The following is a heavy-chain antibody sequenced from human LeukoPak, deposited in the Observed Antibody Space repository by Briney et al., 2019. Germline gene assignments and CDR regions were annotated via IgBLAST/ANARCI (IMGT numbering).Heavy chain of an antibody. D-gene: IGHD3-22*01. CDR2: IKEDGSEK. J-gene: IGHJ4*02. V-gene: IGHV3-7*01. CDR3: AREYYYDSSGYGSFGY. CDR1: GFTFSNAW. Sequence: PGGSLRLSCAASGFTFSNAWMSWVRQAPGKGLEWVANIKEDGSEKYYVDSVKGRFTISRDNAKNSLYLQMNSLRAEDTAVYYCAREYYYDSSGYGSFGYWGQGTLVTVSS.